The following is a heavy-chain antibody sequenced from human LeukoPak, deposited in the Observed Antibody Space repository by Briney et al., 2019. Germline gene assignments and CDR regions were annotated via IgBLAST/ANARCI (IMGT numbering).Heavy chain of an antibody. J-gene: IGHJ3*02. CDR3: ARDWSYYYGSGSYRGAFDI. Sequence: GGSLILSCAASGFTFSSYGMQWVRQAPGKGLEWVAVIWYDGSNKYYADSVKGRFTISRDNSKNTLYLQMNSLRAEDTAVYYCARDWSYYYGSGSYRGAFDIWGQGTMVTVSS. V-gene: IGHV3-33*01. CDR1: GFTFSSYG. D-gene: IGHD3-10*01. CDR2: IWYDGSNK.